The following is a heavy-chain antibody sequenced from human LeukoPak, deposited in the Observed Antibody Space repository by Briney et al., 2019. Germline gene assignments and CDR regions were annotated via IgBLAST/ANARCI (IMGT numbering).Heavy chain of an antibody. Sequence: GGSLRLSCAASGFNVSSNYMSWVRQAPGKGLEWVSVFYSGGSTYYADSVKGRFTIARDNSKNTLYLQMSGLRAEDTAVYYCARETFYYYDSSGYYGIFDYWGQGTLVTVSS. CDR1: GFNVSSNY. J-gene: IGHJ4*02. CDR3: ARETFYYYDSSGYYGIFDY. CDR2: FYSGGST. D-gene: IGHD3-22*01. V-gene: IGHV3-53*01.